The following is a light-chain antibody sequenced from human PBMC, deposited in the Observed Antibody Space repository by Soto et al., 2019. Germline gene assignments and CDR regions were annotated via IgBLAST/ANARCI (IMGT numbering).Light chain of an antibody. CDR2: DAS. Sequence: DIQMTQSPSTLSASVGDRVTITCRASQNIGGWLAWYQQKPGKAPKFLIFDASSLESGVPSRFSDSGSGTEFTLTISSLQPDDFATYYCQQYNSYWTFGQGTKVDIK. CDR3: QQYNSYWT. V-gene: IGKV1-5*01. J-gene: IGKJ1*01. CDR1: QNIGGW.